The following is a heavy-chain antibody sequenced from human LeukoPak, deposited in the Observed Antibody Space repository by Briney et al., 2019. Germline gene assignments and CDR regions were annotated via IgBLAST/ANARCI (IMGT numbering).Heavy chain of an antibody. V-gene: IGHV4-39*01. CDR2: IYYSGST. Sequence: PSETLSLTCTVSGGSISSSSSYWGWIRQPPGKGLERIGSIYYSGSTYYNPSLKSRVTISVDTSKNQFSLKLSSMTAADTAVYYCARLVGRAFNYYGSGSYYRFDPWGQGTLVTVSS. CDR1: GGSISSSSSY. CDR3: ARLVGRAFNYYGSGSYYRFDP. J-gene: IGHJ5*02. D-gene: IGHD3-10*01.